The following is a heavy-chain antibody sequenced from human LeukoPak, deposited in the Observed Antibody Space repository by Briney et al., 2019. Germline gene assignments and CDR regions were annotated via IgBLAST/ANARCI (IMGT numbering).Heavy chain of an antibody. V-gene: IGHV5-51*01. D-gene: IGHD6-13*01. CDR1: GYNFNNFW. CDR3: ARYNSSGVDY. J-gene: IGHJ4*02. Sequence: GESLKISCKGSGYNFNNFWIGWVRQVPGKGLEWVGIIYPGDSDTRYSPSFQGQVTISADKSISTAYLQWSSLKASDTAMYYCARYNSSGVDYWGQGTLVTVSS. CDR2: IYPGDSDT.